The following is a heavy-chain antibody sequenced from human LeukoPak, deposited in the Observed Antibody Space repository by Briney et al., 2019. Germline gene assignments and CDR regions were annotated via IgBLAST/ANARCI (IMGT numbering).Heavy chain of an antibody. D-gene: IGHD3-3*01. J-gene: IGHJ4*02. Sequence: PSETLSLTCTVSGGSISSGDYYWSWIRQPPGKGLEWIGEINHSGSTNYNPSLKSRVTISVDTSKNQFSLKLSSVTAADTAVYYCARHLTVLRFLEWLSPPLGFDYWGQGTLVTVSS. CDR3: ARHLTVLRFLEWLSPPLGFDY. CDR2: INHSGST. CDR1: GGSISSGDYY. V-gene: IGHV4-39*01.